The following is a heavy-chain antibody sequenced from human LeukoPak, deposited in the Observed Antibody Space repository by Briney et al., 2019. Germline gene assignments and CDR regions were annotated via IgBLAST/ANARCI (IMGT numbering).Heavy chain of an antibody. J-gene: IGHJ4*02. CDR3: ARGELDTAMVIYFDY. V-gene: IGHV5-51*01. CDR2: IYPGDSDT. CDR1: GYIFTTYW. D-gene: IGHD5-18*01. Sequence: GESLKISCQGSGYIFTTYWIGWVRQMPGKGLEWMGIIYPGDSDTRYSPSFQGQVTISADKSISTAYLQWSSLKASDTAMYYCARGELDTAMVIYFDYWGQGTLVTVSS.